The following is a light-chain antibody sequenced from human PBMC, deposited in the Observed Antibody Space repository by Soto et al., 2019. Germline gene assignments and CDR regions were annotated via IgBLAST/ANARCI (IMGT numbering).Light chain of an antibody. CDR1: SSDVGNYDL. CDR3: CSYAGSSTYL. V-gene: IGLV2-23*01. Sequence: QSALTQPASVSGSPGQSITISCTGTSSDVGNYDLVSWYQQLPGKAPKFILYEGSKRPSGVSNRFSGSKSGNTASLTISGLQAEDEADYYCCSYAGSSTYLFGTGTKVTVL. J-gene: IGLJ1*01. CDR2: EGS.